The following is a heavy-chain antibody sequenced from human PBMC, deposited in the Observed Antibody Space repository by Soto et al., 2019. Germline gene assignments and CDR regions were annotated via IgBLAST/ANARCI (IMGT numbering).Heavy chain of an antibody. J-gene: IGHJ5*02. CDR3: SKGHHFSGYYEWLDP. Sequence: GGSLRLSCAASGFTLTTYAMTWVRQAPGKGLEWVSGISGSGANTYYADSVRGRFTVSRDYSENTLYLQMDNLRAEDTALYYCSKGHHFSGYYEWLDPWGQGTLVTVSS. CDR2: ISGSGANT. D-gene: IGHD3-22*01. V-gene: IGHV3-23*01. CDR1: GFTLTTYA.